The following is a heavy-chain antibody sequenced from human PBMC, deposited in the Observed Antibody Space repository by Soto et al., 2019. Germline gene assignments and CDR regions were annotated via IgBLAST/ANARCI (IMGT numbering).Heavy chain of an antibody. J-gene: IGHJ4*02. CDR1: GFTFSSYW. D-gene: IGHD6-13*01. V-gene: IGHV3-7*01. Sequence: ESGGGLVQPGGSLRLSCAASGFTFSSYWMSWVRQAPGKGLEWVANIKEDGSEKYYVDSVKGRFTISRDNAKNSLYLQMNSLRVEDAAVYYRAREEESSNWYPYWGQGTLVTVSS. CDR3: AREEESSNWYPY. CDR2: IKEDGSEK.